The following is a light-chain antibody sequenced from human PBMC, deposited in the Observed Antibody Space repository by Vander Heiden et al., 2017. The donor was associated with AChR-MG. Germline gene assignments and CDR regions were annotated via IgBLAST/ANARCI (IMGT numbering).Light chain of an antibody. Sequence: QSVPAQPPAASVTPGQRVTISCSGSRSNIGGNTVNWYQQLPGTAPKLLIYSNNQRPSGVPDRFSGSKSGTSASLAISGLQSEDEADYYCAAWDDSLNGWVFGGGTKLTVL. CDR3: AAWDDSLNGWV. V-gene: IGLV1-44*01. J-gene: IGLJ3*02. CDR2: SNN. CDR1: RSNIGGNT.